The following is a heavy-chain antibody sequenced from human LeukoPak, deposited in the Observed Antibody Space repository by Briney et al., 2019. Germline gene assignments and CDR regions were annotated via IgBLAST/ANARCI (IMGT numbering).Heavy chain of an antibody. Sequence: GGSLRLSCAASGFTFSSYSMNWVGQAPGKGLEWVSSISSSSSYIYYADSGKGRFTISRDNAKNSLYLQMNSLRAEDTAVYYCARAVAAAGTYYYYYMDVWGKGTTVTVSS. CDR1: GFTFSSYS. CDR2: ISSSSSYI. CDR3: ARAVAAAGTYYYYYMDV. J-gene: IGHJ6*03. D-gene: IGHD6-13*01. V-gene: IGHV3-21*01.